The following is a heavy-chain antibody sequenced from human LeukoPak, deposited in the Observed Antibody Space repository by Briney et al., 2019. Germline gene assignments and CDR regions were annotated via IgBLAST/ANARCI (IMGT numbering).Heavy chain of an antibody. D-gene: IGHD3-22*01. Sequence: GGSLRLSCAASGFTFKNNWISWVRQAPGKGLEWVANIKEDGSVKDYVDSVKGRFTISRDNSKNTLYVQVNSLGTEDTAAYYCAKGSYYDSSGSFYFDYWGQGTLVTVSS. V-gene: IGHV3-7*03. CDR1: GFTFKNNW. J-gene: IGHJ4*02. CDR3: AKGSYYDSSGSFYFDY. CDR2: IKEDGSVK.